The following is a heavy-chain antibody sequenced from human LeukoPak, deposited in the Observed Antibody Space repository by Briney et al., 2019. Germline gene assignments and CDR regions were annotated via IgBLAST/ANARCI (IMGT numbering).Heavy chain of an antibody. CDR3: AKWELYSGFYYIDY. J-gene: IGHJ4*02. V-gene: IGHV3-7*01. CDR1: GFTFTSYS. CDR2: IKPDGSLI. Sequence: PGGSLRLSCAASGFTFTSYSMTWVRQGPGKGLEWVANIKPDGSLIYYVDSVKGRFTISRDNAKNSLYLQMNSLRAEDTAVYYCAKWELYSGFYYIDYFGQGTLATVSS. D-gene: IGHD1-26*01.